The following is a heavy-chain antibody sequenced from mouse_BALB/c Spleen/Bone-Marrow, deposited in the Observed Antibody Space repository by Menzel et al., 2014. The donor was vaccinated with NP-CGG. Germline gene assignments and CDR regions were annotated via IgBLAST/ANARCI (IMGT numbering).Heavy chain of an antibody. CDR2: INPDRRTI. J-gene: IGHJ3*01. Sequence: EVKVVESGGGLVQPGGSLKLSCAASGFDFSTFWMSWVRQAPGKGLEWIGEINPDRRTINYAPSLKDKFIISRGNAKNTLYLLMSKVRSEDTALYYCARLHYYGYGAYWGQGTLVTVSA. D-gene: IGHD1-2*01. CDR3: ARLHYYGYGAY. CDR1: GFDFSTFW. V-gene: IGHV4-1*02.